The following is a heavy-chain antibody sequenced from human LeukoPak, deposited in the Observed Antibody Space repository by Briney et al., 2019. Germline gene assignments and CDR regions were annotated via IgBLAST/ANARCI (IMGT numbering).Heavy chain of an antibody. J-gene: IGHJ4*02. CDR3: ARQHCSSTSCYFDY. D-gene: IGHD2-2*01. CDR1: GGSFSGYY. Sequence: SETLSLTCAVYGGSFSGYYWSWIRQPPGKGREWIGEINHSGSTNYNPSLKSRVTISVDTSKNQFSLKLSSVTAADTAVYYCARQHCSSTSCYFDYWGQGTLVTVSS. CDR2: INHSGST. V-gene: IGHV4-34*01.